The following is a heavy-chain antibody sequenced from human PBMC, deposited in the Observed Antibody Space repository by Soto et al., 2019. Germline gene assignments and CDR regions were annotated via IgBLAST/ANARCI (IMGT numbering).Heavy chain of an antibody. V-gene: IGHV3-21*01. CDR1: GFTFSSYS. CDR2: ISSSSSYI. CDR3: ARSLSVYYDYAKGFDY. Sequence: EVQLVESGGGLVKPGGSLRLSCAASGFTFSSYSMNWVRQAPGKGLEWVSSISSSSSYIYYADSVKGRFTISRDNAKKSLYLQMNSLRAEDTAVYYCARSLSVYYDYAKGFDYWGQGTLVTVSS. J-gene: IGHJ4*02. D-gene: IGHD3-16*01.